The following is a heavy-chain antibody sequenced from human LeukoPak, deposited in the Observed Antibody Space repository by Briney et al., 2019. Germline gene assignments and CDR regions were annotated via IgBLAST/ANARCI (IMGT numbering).Heavy chain of an antibody. CDR2: ISAYNGNT. J-gene: IGHJ5*02. CDR1: GYTFTSYG. D-gene: IGHD2-2*01. Sequence: VASVKVSCKASGYTFTSYGISWVRQAPGQGLEWMGWISAYNGNTNYAQKLQGRVTMTTDTSTSTAYMELRSLRSDDTAVYYCARDQVVVVPAAMSRWFDPWGQGTLVTVSS. V-gene: IGHV1-18*01. CDR3: ARDQVVVVPAAMSRWFDP.